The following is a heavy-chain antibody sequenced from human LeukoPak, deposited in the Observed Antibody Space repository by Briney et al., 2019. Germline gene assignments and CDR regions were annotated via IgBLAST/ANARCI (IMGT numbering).Heavy chain of an antibody. J-gene: IGHJ6*03. V-gene: IGHV3-23*01. Sequence: GGSLRLSCAASGFTFSSYAMSWVRQAPGKGLEWVSAISGSGGSTYYADSVKGRFTVSRDNSKNTLYLQMNSLRAEDTAVYYCAKGFSYGSGSYYNVGYYYMDVWGKGTTVTVSS. CDR1: GFTFSSYA. CDR3: AKGFSYGSGSYYNVGYYYMDV. D-gene: IGHD3-10*01. CDR2: ISGSGGST.